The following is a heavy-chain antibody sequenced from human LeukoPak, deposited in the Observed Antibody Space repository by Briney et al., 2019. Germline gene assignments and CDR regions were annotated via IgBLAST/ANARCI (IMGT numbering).Heavy chain of an antibody. CDR1: GCSISSYY. J-gene: IGHJ4*02. CDR3: ARGYSSGRPADY. Sequence: SETLSLTCTVSGCSISSYYWSWIRQPAGKGLEWIGRIYTSGSTNYNPSLKSRVTMSVDTSKNQFSLKLSSVTAADTAVYYCARGYSSGRPADYWGQGTLVTVSS. D-gene: IGHD6-19*01. V-gene: IGHV4-4*07. CDR2: IYTSGST.